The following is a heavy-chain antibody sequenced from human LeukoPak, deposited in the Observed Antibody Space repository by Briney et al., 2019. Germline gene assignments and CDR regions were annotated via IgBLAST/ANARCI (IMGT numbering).Heavy chain of an antibody. CDR1: GFTFDDYA. D-gene: IGHD2-8*01. V-gene: IGHV3-9*01. CDR2: ISWNSGSI. J-gene: IGHJ3*02. Sequence: GGSLRLSCAASGFTFDDYAMHWVRQAPGKGLEWVSGISWNSGSIGYADSVKGRFTISRDNAKNSLYLQMNSLRAEDTALYYCAEDSNAPDAFDIWGQGTMVTVSS. CDR3: AEDSNAPDAFDI.